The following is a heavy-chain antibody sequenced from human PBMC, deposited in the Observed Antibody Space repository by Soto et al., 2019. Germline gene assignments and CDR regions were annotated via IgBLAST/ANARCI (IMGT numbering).Heavy chain of an antibody. J-gene: IGHJ5*02. CDR2: ISSSSSTI. CDR1: GFTFSSYS. V-gene: IGHV3-48*01. D-gene: IGHD3-9*01. Sequence: EVQLVESGGGLVQPGGSLRLSCAASGFTFSSYSMNWVRQAPGKGLEWVSYISSSSSTIYYADSVKGRVTISRDNAKNSLYQQKNSLGAEDTAVYYCARVSILSCCFAGIGSEFDPWGQGTLVTVSS. CDR3: ARVSILSCCFAGIGSEFDP.